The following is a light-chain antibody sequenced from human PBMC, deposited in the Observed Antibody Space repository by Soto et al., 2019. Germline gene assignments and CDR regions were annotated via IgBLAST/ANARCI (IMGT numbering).Light chain of an antibody. V-gene: IGLV1-44*01. J-gene: IGLJ1*01. CDR3: AVWDDSLYL. CDR1: SSNIGKNT. Sequence: QSVLTQPPSASGTPGQTVTISCSGRSSNIGKNTVSWYQHLPGTAPKLLIYSNTQRPLGVPVRFSGSKSGTSASLAISGLQSEDEADYYCAVWDDSLYLFGNGTKVTVL. CDR2: SNT.